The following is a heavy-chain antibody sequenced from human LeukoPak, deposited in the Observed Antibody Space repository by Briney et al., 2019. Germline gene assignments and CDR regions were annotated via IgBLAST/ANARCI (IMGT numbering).Heavy chain of an antibody. D-gene: IGHD6-19*01. CDR3: AKDGDVEQWLVRAFDY. CDR2: IRYDGSYK. V-gene: IGHV3-30*02. Sequence: GGSLRLSCAASGFTFSSYGMHWVRQAPGKGLEWVAFIRYDGSYKYYADSAKGRFTISRDNSKNTLYLQMNSLRPEDTAVYYCAKDGDVEQWLVRAFDYWGQGTLVTVSS. J-gene: IGHJ4*02. CDR1: GFTFSSYG.